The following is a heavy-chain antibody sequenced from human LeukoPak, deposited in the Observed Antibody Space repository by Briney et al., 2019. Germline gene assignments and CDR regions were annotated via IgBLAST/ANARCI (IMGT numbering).Heavy chain of an antibody. D-gene: IGHD5-18*01. J-gene: IGHJ4*02. CDR1: GYSISSGYY. Sequence: PSETLSLTCTVSGYSISSGYYWGWIRQPPGKGLEWIGYIYYSGSTYYNPSLKSRVTISVDTSKNQFSLKLSSVTAADTAVYYCRFSGYSYGFDYWGQGTLVTVSS. V-gene: IGHV4-38-2*02. CDR3: RFSGYSYGFDY. CDR2: IYYSGST.